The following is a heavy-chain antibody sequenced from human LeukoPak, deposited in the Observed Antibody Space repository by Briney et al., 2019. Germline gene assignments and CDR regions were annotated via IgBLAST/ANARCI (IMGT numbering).Heavy chain of an antibody. V-gene: IGHV3-7*03. Sequence: GGSLRLSCAASGFTFSSYWMNWARQAPGKGLEWVASINHNGNVNYYVDSVKGRFTISRDNAKNSLYLQMSNLRAEDTAVYYCAREEYGDYFDYWGQGTLVTVSS. CDR3: AREEYGDYFDY. CDR2: INHNGNVN. D-gene: IGHD4-17*01. CDR1: GFTFSSYW. J-gene: IGHJ4*02.